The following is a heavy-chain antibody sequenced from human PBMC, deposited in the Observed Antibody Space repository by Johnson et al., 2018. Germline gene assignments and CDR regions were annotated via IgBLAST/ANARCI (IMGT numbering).Heavy chain of an antibody. CDR2: IKQDGSEK. J-gene: IGHJ1*01. D-gene: IGHD3-22*01. CDR3: TNIDTSGRGAYFQY. CDR1: GFTFSNYW. Sequence: QLVESGGGLVQPGGSLRLSCAASGFTFSNYWMSWVRQAPGKGLEGVANIKQDGSEKHYVDAVKGRFTISRNSAKSSLYLQMNSLRAEDTAVYYCTNIDTSGRGAYFQYWGQGTLVTVSS. V-gene: IGHV3-7*01.